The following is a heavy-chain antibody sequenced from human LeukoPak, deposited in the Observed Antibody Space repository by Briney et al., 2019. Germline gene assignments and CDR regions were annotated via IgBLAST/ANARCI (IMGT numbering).Heavy chain of an antibody. CDR1: GFAFSSYA. CDR3: AKQGKAAAAWPVDY. V-gene: IGHV3-23*01. CDR2: ISGSGGST. Sequence: GGSLRLSCAASGFAFSSYAMSWVRQAPGKGLEWVSAISGSGGSTYYADSVKGRFTISRDNSKNTLYLQMNSLRAEDTAVYYCAKQGKAAAAWPVDYWGQGTLVTVSS. J-gene: IGHJ4*02. D-gene: IGHD6-13*01.